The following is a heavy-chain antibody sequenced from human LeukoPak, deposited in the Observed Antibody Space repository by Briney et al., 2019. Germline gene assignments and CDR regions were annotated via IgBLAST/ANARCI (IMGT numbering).Heavy chain of an antibody. D-gene: IGHD2-15*01. Sequence: SETLSLTCNISGGSFVSYFWSWIRQPAGQGLEWIGRVYASGNTDYTPSLKSRVSISIDTSKRQVSLRLSSLTAADTAVYYCAGQYCTSGSCYFSPFDYWGQGILVTVSS. J-gene: IGHJ4*02. V-gene: IGHV4-4*07. CDR3: AGQYCTSGSCYFSPFDY. CDR1: GGSFVSYF. CDR2: VYASGNT.